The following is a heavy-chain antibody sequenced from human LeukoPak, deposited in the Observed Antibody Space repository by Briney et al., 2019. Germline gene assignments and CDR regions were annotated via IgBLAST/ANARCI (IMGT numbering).Heavy chain of an antibody. Sequence: GGSLRLSCAASGFTFSSYDMHWVRQAPGKGLEWVSFISYGGSNKYYADSVKGRFTISRDNSKNTLYLQMNSLRAEDTAVYYCAKGQYYYDSSGHSGYWGQGTLVTVSS. CDR2: ISYGGSNK. CDR1: GFTFSSYD. J-gene: IGHJ4*02. CDR3: AKGQYYYDSSGHSGY. D-gene: IGHD3-22*01. V-gene: IGHV3-30*18.